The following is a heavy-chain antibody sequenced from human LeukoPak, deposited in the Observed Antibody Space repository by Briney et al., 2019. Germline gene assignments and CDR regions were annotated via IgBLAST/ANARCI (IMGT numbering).Heavy chain of an antibody. V-gene: IGHV3-30-3*01. D-gene: IGHD2-15*01. CDR3: AREALTGSWHWFDP. CDR2: ISYDGNNK. Sequence: GRSLRLSCAVSGFTFSRNSMHWVRQAPGKGPEWVADISYDGNNKHYADSVKGRFTISRDNSKNTLYLQMNSLRPEDTAVYFCAREALTGSWHWFDPWGQGTLVTVSS. J-gene: IGHJ5*02. CDR1: GFTFSRNS.